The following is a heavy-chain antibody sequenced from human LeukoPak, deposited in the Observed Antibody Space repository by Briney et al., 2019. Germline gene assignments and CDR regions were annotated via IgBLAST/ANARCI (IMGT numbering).Heavy chain of an antibody. CDR3: ARRPGYSYGYDY. CDR1: GRSVSSGDDY. J-gene: IGHJ4*02. D-gene: IGHD5-18*01. V-gene: IGHV4-30-4*01. CDR2: IYHTGST. Sequence: SETLSLTCNVSGRSVSSGDDYWTWIRQSPGKGLEWVGYIYHTGSTYYNPSLKSRITLSIDKSKNQFSLKVASVTAADTAVYYCARRPGYSYGYDYWGQGTLVTVSS.